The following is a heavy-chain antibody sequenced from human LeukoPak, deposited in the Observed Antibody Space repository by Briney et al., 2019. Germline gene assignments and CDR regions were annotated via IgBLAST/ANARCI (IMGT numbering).Heavy chain of an antibody. CDR1: GFTFSDYW. D-gene: IGHD1-26*01. V-gene: IGHV3-7*01. Sequence: GGSLRLSCAPSGFTFSDYWMTWVRQVRGKGLEWVANINRGGNEVHYVDSVKGRFTISRDNAKSSLYLQLDSLRVEDTAVYYCARVGTWELQRVFDYWGQGTLVTVSS. J-gene: IGHJ4*02. CDR3: ARVGTWELQRVFDY. CDR2: INRGGNEV.